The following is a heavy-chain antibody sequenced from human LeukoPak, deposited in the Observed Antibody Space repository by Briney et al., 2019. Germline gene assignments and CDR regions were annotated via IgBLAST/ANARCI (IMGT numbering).Heavy chain of an antibody. CDR2: IYSGGST. Sequence: GESLRLSCAASGFTVSSNYMSWVRQAPGKGLEWVSVIYSGGSTYYADSVKGRFTISRDNSKNTLYLQMNSLRAEDTAVYYCARPRIWFGNTLEDYWGQGTLVTVSS. V-gene: IGHV3-53*01. D-gene: IGHD3-10*01. J-gene: IGHJ4*02. CDR1: GFTVSSNY. CDR3: ARPRIWFGNTLEDY.